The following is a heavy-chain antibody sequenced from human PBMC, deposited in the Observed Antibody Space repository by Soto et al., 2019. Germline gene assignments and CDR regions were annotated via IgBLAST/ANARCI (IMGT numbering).Heavy chain of an antibody. D-gene: IGHD4-4*01. CDR2: ISYDGSNK. J-gene: IGHJ6*02. CDR3: AKDLGGDMESNLRYYGMDV. Sequence: GGSLRLSCAASGFTFSSYGMHWVRQAPGKGLEWVAVISYDGSNKYYADSVKGRFTISRDNSKNTLYLQMNSLRAEDTAVYYCAKDLGGDMESNLRYYGMDVWGQGTTVTVSS. V-gene: IGHV3-30*18. CDR1: GFTFSSYG.